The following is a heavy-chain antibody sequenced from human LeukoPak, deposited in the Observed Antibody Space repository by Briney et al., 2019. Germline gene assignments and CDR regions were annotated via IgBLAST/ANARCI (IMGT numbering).Heavy chain of an antibody. CDR1: GGSISSGGYS. Sequence: SETLSLTCAVSGGSISSGGYSWSWIRQPPGKGLEWIGYIYHSGSTYYNPSLKSRVTISVDRSKNQFSLKLSSVTAADTAVYYCARAGRDDAFDIWGQGTMVTVSS. J-gene: IGHJ3*02. V-gene: IGHV4-30-2*01. CDR3: ARAGRDDAFDI. CDR2: IYHSGST.